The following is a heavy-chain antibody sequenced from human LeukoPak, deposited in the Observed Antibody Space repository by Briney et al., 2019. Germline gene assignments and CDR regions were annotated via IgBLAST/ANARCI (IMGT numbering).Heavy chain of an antibody. D-gene: IGHD6-13*01. CDR3: ARGGIAAAPY. CDR2: ISSSSSYI. Sequence: GGSLRLSCAASGFTFSSYSMNWVRQAPGMGLEWVSSISSSSSYIYYAESVKGRFTISRDNAKNSLYLQMNSLRAEDTAVYYCARGGIAAAPYWGQGTLVTVSS. J-gene: IGHJ4*02. V-gene: IGHV3-21*01. CDR1: GFTFSSYS.